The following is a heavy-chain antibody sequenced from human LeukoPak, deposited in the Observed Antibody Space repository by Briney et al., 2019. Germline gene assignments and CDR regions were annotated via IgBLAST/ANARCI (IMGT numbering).Heavy chain of an antibody. D-gene: IGHD2-2*01. J-gene: IGHJ4*02. CDR2: INPNSGGT. V-gene: IGHV1-2*02. CDR1: GYTFTAYY. Sequence: ASVKVSCEASGYTFTAYYTHWVGQAPGQGLEWMGWINPNSGGTNYAQKFQGRVTMTRDTSISTAYMELSRLRSDDTAVYYCARDRVVVPAAFDYWGQGTLVTVSS. CDR3: ARDRVVVPAAFDY.